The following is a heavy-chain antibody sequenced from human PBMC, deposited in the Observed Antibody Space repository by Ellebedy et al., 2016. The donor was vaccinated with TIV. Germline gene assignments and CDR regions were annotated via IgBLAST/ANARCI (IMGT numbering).Heavy chain of an antibody. CDR2: ISGSGGST. Sequence: GESLKISCAASGFTFSSYAMSWVRQAPGKGLEWVSAISGSGGSTYYADSVKGRFTISRDNSKNTLYLQMNSLRAEDTAVYFCTKDLIAGASPKDYWGQGTLVTVSS. J-gene: IGHJ4*02. D-gene: IGHD6-19*01. CDR3: TKDLIAGASPKDY. CDR1: GFTFSSYA. V-gene: IGHV3-23*01.